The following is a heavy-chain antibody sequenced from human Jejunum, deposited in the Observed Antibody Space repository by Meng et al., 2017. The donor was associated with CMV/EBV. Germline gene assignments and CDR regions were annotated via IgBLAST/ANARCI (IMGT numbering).Heavy chain of an antibody. CDR2: IDGDGGNT. D-gene: IGHD3-3*01. V-gene: IGHV3-74*01. CDR3: ARQLVTDFWNAIDY. Sequence: GFTFSSYWMYWVRQTPGKGLVYISRIDGDGGNTDYADSVKGRFTISRDNAKNTLYLQMSSLTAEDTAVYYCARQLVTDFWNAIDYWGRGTRVTVSS. J-gene: IGHJ4*02. CDR1: GFTFSSYW.